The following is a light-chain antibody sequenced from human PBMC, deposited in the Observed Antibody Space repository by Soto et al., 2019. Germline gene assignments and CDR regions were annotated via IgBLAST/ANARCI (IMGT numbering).Light chain of an antibody. CDR1: QGISRY. Sequence: IHFTHSPGSLCASVGDSVTITCRASQGISRYLSWYQQKPGRAPKLLISAASTLQSGVPARFSGSGSGTDFTLSITSLQPEDFATYYCQQLNTYPVTFGGGTKVDIK. CDR3: QQLNTYPVT. J-gene: IGKJ4*01. CDR2: AAS. V-gene: IGKV1-9*01.